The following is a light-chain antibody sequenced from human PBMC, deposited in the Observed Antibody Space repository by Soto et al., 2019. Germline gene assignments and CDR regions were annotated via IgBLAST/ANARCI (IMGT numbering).Light chain of an antibody. CDR3: HQYSGSPYT. CDR2: ETF. J-gene: IGKJ2*01. V-gene: IGKV3-20*01. Sequence: EIVLTQSPGTLSLSPGARVTLSCRASQTVSSSYFGWFQQRPGQAPRLLIYETFYRATGIPDRFGASGSGTDFTRTSSILEPEDFAVYCCHQYSGSPYTVGQGTKLEI. CDR1: QTVSSSY.